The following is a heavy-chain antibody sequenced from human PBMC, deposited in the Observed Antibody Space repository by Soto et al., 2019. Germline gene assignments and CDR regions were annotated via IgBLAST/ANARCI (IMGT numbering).Heavy chain of an antibody. CDR2: IKQDGSEK. J-gene: IGHJ4*02. V-gene: IGHV3-7*01. D-gene: IGHD4-4*01. Sequence: GSLLPSGSASGFTFSSYWMSWVRPAPGKGLEWVANIKQDGSEKYYVDSVKVRFTISRDNAKNSLYLQMNSLRAEDTAVYYCARDLSKGLATVDYWGQGTLVTVYS. CDR1: GFTFSSYW. CDR3: ARDLSKGLATVDY.